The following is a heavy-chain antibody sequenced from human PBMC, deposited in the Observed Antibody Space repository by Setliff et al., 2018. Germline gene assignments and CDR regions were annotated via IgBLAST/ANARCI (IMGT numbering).Heavy chain of an antibody. CDR3: ARHSYGPHDYYYYYMDV. CDR2: IRKDGSIK. J-gene: IGHJ6*03. Sequence: GGSLRLSCAASGFTFRSYWMSWVRQAPGKGLEWVANIRKDGSIKYYLDSVRGRFTISRDNAENSLTLQMNSLRVEDTAVYYCARHSYGPHDYYYYYMDVWGKGTTVTVSS. D-gene: IGHD5-18*01. V-gene: IGHV3-7*01. CDR1: GFTFRSYW.